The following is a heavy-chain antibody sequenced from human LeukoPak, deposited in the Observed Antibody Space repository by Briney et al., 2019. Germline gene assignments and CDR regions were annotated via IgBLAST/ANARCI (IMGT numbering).Heavy chain of an antibody. CDR3: ARDGGGAFDI. CDR2: ISSNSSYI. Sequence: GGSLRLSCAASGFTFSSYSMNWVRQAPGKGLEWVSSISSNSSYIYYADSVKGRFTISRDNAKNSLYLQMNSLRAEDTAVYYCARDGGGAFDIWGQGTTVTVSS. CDR1: GFTFSSYS. J-gene: IGHJ3*02. V-gene: IGHV3-21*01. D-gene: IGHD3-10*01.